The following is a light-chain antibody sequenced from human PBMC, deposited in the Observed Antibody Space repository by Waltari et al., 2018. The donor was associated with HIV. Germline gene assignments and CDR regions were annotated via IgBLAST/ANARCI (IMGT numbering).Light chain of an antibody. V-gene: IGLV2-23*02. CDR3: CAYAGSSTSVV. Sequence: QSALTQSASVSGSPGQSITISCTGTSSDVGSYKLVSWYQHHPGKAPKLMIYEVKTRPSAVSNRFSGSKSGNTASLTIAGLQAEDEADYYCCAYAGSSTSVVFGGGTKLTVL. CDR1: SSDVGSYKL. CDR2: EVK. J-gene: IGLJ2*01.